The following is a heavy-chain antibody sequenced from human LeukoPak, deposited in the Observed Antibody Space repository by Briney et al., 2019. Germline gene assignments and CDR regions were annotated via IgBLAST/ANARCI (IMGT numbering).Heavy chain of an antibody. CDR1: GFTFSSYG. CDR2: ISYDGSNK. Sequence: GGSLRLSCAASGFTFSSYGMHWVRQAPGKGLEWVAVISYDGSNKYYADSVKGRFTISRDNSKNTLYLQMNSLRAEDTAVFYRAKDMFRYSSGDAFDIWGQGTMVTVSS. CDR3: AKDMFRYSSGDAFDI. V-gene: IGHV3-30*18. J-gene: IGHJ3*02. D-gene: IGHD6-19*01.